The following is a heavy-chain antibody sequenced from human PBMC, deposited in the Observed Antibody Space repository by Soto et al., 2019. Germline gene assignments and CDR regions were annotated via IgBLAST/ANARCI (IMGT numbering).Heavy chain of an antibody. CDR1: GFTFSSYG. Sequence: GGSLRLSCAASGFTFSSYGMHWVRQAPGKGLEWVAVIWYDGSNKYYADSVKGRFTISRDNSKNTLYLQMNSLRAEDTAVYYCATGTHPAYCSSTSCSVYYYYYMDVWGKGTTVTVSS. CDR2: IWYDGSNK. D-gene: IGHD2-2*01. CDR3: ATGTHPAYCSSTSCSVYYYYYMDV. J-gene: IGHJ6*03. V-gene: IGHV3-33*01.